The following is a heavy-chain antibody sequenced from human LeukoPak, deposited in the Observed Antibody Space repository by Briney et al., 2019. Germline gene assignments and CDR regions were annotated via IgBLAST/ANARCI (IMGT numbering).Heavy chain of an antibody. Sequence: SETLSLTCAVSGYSITSDYYWGWIRQPPGKGLEWIGNIYHSGSTYYNPPLRSRVTISVDTSKNQLSLKLSSVTAADTAVYYCARDSGSHYYGSGSYFNWFDPWGQGTLVTVSS. CDR3: ARDSGSHYYGSGSYFNWFDP. CDR2: IYHSGST. V-gene: IGHV4-38-2*02. D-gene: IGHD3-10*01. CDR1: GYSITSDYY. J-gene: IGHJ5*02.